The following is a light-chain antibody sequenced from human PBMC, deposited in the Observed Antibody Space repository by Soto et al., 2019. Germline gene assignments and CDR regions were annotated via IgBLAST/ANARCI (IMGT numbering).Light chain of an antibody. J-gene: IGLJ1*01. V-gene: IGLV2-14*03. Sequence: TISCSGTSSDVGGYNYVSWYQQHPGKAPKLMISDVTNRPSGVSNRFSGSKSGNTASLTISGLQAEDEAEYYCSSYTSSTTFVFGTGTKVTVL. CDR1: SSDVGGYNY. CDR3: SSYTSSTTFV. CDR2: DVT.